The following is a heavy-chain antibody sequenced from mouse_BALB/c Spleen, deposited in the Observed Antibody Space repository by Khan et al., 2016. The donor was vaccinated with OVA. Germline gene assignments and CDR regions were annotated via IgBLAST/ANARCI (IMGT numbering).Heavy chain of an antibody. V-gene: IGHV5-6*01. J-gene: IGHJ3*01. CDR3: ASHLTGSFAY. D-gene: IGHD4-1*01. Sequence: EVELVESGGDLVKPGRSPKLSCAASGFTFSAYGMSWVRQTPDKRLEWVATISSDGTYTYYPDSVKGRFTISRDNAKNTLYLQMISLKSEDTAMYYCASHLTGSFAYWGQGTLVTVSA. CDR2: ISSDGTYT. CDR1: GFTFSAYG.